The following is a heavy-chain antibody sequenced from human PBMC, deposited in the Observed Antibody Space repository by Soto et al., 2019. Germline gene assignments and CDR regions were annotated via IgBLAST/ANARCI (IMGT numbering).Heavy chain of an antibody. CDR1: GVTVSNSY. D-gene: IGHD4-17*01. Sequence: EVKLVESGGGLVQPGGSLRLSCAASGVTVSNSYMTWVRQAPGKGLELVSSIYSTGNTFYADSVKGRFTISRDNSKNTLYLQMNSLRVEDTAVYYCARNVPVTTLGYWGQGTLVTVSS. CDR3: ARNVPVTTLGY. J-gene: IGHJ4*02. CDR2: IYSTGNT. V-gene: IGHV3-66*01.